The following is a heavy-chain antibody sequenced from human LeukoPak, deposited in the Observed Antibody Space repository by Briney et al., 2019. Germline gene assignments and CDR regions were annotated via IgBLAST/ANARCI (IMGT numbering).Heavy chain of an antibody. D-gene: IGHD2-21*01. CDR2: IWYDGSND. Sequence: PGRSLTLSCAASGFTFSDYGMHWVRQAPGKGLEWVALIWYDGSNDYYADSVRGRFTISRDNSKDTLYLQMNSLRAEDTAVYYCARADGLDEVAIPFDYWGQGALVTVSS. CDR3: ARADGLDEVAIPFDY. J-gene: IGHJ4*02. V-gene: IGHV3-33*01. CDR1: GFTFSDYG.